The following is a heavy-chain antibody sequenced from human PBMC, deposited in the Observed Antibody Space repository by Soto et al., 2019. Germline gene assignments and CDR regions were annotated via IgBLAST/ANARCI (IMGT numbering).Heavy chain of an antibody. J-gene: IGHJ6*02. CDR2: INHSGST. V-gene: IGHV4-34*01. D-gene: IGHD2-2*01. CDR3: ARTSCSSTSCRPYYYGMDV. CDR1: GGSFSGYY. Sequence: SETLSLTCAVYGGSFSGYYWSWIRQPPGKGLEWIGEINHSGSTNYNPSLKSRATISVDTSKNQFSLKLSSVTAADTAVYYCARTSCSSTSCRPYYYGMDVWGQGTTVTVSS.